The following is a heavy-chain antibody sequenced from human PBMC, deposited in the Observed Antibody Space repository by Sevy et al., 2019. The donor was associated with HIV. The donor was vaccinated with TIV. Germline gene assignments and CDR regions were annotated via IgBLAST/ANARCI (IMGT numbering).Heavy chain of an antibody. Sequence: SETLSLTCAVYGGSFSGYYWSWIRQPPGKGLEWIGEIIHSGITNYNPSLKSRVTISLDTSKNQFSLKVKSVTAADTAIYDCARGQGGHPYWGQGTQVTVSS. V-gene: IGHV4-34*01. CDR3: ARGQGGHPY. J-gene: IGHJ4*02. D-gene: IGHD3-16*01. CDR2: IIHSGIT. CDR1: GGSFSGYY.